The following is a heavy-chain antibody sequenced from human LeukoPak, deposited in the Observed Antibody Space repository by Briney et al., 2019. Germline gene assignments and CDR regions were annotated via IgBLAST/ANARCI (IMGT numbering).Heavy chain of an antibody. V-gene: IGHV1-69*13. CDR3: ARDSGSYSDPFDY. CDR1: GGTFSSYA. Sequence: SVKVSCKASGGTFSSYAISWVRQAPGQGLEWMGGIIPIFGTANYAQKSQGRVTITADESTSTAYMELSSLRSEDTAVYYCARDSGSYSDPFDYWGQGTLVTVSS. CDR2: IIPIFGTA. J-gene: IGHJ4*02. D-gene: IGHD1-26*01.